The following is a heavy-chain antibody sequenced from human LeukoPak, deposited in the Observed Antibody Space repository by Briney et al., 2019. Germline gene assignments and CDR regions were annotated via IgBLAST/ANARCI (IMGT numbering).Heavy chain of an antibody. CDR1: GFTFSTYW. V-gene: IGHV3-48*04. CDR2: ISISGTTI. J-gene: IGHJ3*02. Sequence: GGSLRLSCAASGFTFSTYWMHWVRQGPGKGLEWVSYISISGTTIYYADSVKGRFTISRDNAKNSLYLQMNSLRVEDMAVYYCAREGLWGAARDAFDIWGQGTMVTVS. CDR3: AREGLWGAARDAFDI. D-gene: IGHD6-6*01.